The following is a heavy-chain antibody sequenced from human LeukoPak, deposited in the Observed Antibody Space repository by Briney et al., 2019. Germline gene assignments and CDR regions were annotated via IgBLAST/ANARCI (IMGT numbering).Heavy chain of an antibody. J-gene: IGHJ6*02. V-gene: IGHV3-66*02. CDR1: GFTVSSNY. CDR2: IYSGGST. CDR3: ARGTPYYYGSGSNLYYYYGMDV. Sequence: GGPLRLSCAASGFTVSSNYMSWVRQAPGKGLEWVSVIYSGGSTYYADSVKGRFTISRDNSQNTLYLQMNSLRAEDTAVYYCARGTPYYYGSGSNLYYYYGMDVWGQGTTVTVSS. D-gene: IGHD3-10*01.